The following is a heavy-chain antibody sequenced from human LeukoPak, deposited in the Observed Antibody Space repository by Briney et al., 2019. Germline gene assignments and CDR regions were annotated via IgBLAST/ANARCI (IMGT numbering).Heavy chain of an antibody. V-gene: IGHV3-7*01. CDR2: IKQDGSEK. Sequence: GGSLRLSCAASGFTFSDSGMHWVRQAPGQGLEWVANIKQDGSEKYYVDSVKGRFTISRDNAKNSLYLQMNSLRAEDTAVYYCASGVAAAGHLKYYYGMDVWGQGTTVTVSS. D-gene: IGHD6-13*01. CDR3: ASGVAAAGHLKYYYGMDV. J-gene: IGHJ6*02. CDR1: GFTFSDSG.